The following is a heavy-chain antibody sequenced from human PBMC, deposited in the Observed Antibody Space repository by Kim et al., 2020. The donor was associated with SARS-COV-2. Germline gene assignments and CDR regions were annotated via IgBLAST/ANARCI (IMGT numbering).Heavy chain of an antibody. CDR3: ARKGGQQPGRPGNYFDD. Sequence: GGSLRLSCAGYGFTFSSYVMSWVRQAPGKGLEWVSTTTETSGERFYADSVRGRFTISRDDSRNTLYLQMNSLRAEDTAVYYCARKGGQQPGRPGNYFDDWGQGTLVTVSS. V-gene: IGHV3-23*01. D-gene: IGHD6-13*01. J-gene: IGHJ4*02. CDR1: GFTFSSYV. CDR2: TTETSGER.